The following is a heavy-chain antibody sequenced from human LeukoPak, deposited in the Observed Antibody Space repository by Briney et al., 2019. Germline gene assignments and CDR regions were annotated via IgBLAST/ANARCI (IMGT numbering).Heavy chain of an antibody. Sequence: SQTLSLTCTVSGGSISSGGYYWSWIRQHPGKGLEWIGYIYYSGSTYYNPSLKSRVTISVDTSKNQFSLKLSSVTAADTAAYYCARDLTYCGGDCHWFDPWGQGTLVTVSS. V-gene: IGHV4-31*03. CDR2: IYYSGST. D-gene: IGHD2-21*02. CDR3: ARDLTYCGGDCHWFDP. CDR1: GGSISSGGYY. J-gene: IGHJ5*02.